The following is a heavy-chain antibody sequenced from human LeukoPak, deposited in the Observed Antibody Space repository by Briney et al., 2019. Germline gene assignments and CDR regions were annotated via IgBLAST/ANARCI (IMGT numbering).Heavy chain of an antibody. CDR2: INHSGST. Sequence: PSETLSLTCAVYGGSFSGYYWSWIRQPPGKGLEWIGEINHSGSTNYNPSLKSRVTISVDTSKNQFSLKLSSVTAAGTAVYYCARRPLAGFDYWGQGTLVTVSS. CDR1: GGSFSGYY. V-gene: IGHV4-34*01. J-gene: IGHJ4*02. CDR3: ARRPLAGFDY. D-gene: IGHD6-19*01.